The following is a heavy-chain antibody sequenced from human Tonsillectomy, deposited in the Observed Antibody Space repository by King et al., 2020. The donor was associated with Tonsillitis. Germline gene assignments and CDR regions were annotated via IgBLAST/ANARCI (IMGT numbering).Heavy chain of an antibody. D-gene: IGHD1-14*01. CDR1: GGSFSGYY. CDR2: INHSGST. V-gene: IGHV4-34*01. CDR3: MSTGGG. Sequence: VQLPQWGAGLLKPSETLSLTCAVYGGSFSGYYWSWIRQPPGKGLEWIGEINHSGSTNYNPSLKSRVTISVDTSKNQFSLKLRSVTAADTAIYYCMSTGGGWGQGTLVTVSS. J-gene: IGHJ4*02.